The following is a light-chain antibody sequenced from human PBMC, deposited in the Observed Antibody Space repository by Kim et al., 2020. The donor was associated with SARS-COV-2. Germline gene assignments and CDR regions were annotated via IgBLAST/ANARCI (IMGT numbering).Light chain of an antibody. Sequence: TISCTESSSNIGAGYDVHWYQRLPGTAPKLLIYGNSNRPSGVPDRFSGSKSGTSASLAITGLQAEDEADYYCQSYDSSLSGSWVFGGGTQLTVL. CDR3: QSYDSSLSGSWV. CDR2: GNS. CDR1: SSNIGAGYD. J-gene: IGLJ3*02. V-gene: IGLV1-40*01.